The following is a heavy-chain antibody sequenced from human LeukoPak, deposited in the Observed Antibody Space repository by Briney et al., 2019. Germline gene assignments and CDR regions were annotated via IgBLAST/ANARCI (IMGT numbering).Heavy chain of an antibody. V-gene: IGHV3-23*01. Sequence: GSLRLSCAASGFTFSSFAMYWVRQAPGKGLEWVSAISGSGDSTYYADSVKGRFTISRDNSKNTLDLQMYSLRAEDTAVYYCAKEPTSYSSGWYFHHWGQGTLVTVSS. CDR3: AKEPTSYSSGWYFHH. D-gene: IGHD6-25*01. CDR2: ISGSGDST. J-gene: IGHJ1*01. CDR1: GFTFSSFA.